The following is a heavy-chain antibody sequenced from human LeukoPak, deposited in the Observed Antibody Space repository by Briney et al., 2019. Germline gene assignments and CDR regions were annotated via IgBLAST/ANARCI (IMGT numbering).Heavy chain of an antibody. D-gene: IGHD3-22*01. CDR3: ARDTDYDSSEGNWFDP. Sequence: ASVKVTCKASGYTFTGYYMHWVRQAPGQGLEWMGWINPNSGGTNYAQKFQGRVTMTRDTSISTAYMELSRLRSDDTAVYYCARDTDYDSSEGNWFDPWGQGTLVTVSS. CDR2: INPNSGGT. CDR1: GYTFTGYY. V-gene: IGHV1-2*02. J-gene: IGHJ5*02.